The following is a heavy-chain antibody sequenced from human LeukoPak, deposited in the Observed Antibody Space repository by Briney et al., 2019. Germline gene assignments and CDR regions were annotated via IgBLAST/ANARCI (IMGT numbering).Heavy chain of an antibody. V-gene: IGHV4-30-4*01. CDR1: GGSISSGDYS. CDR3: ARVGSDSSGPTDSDAFDI. D-gene: IGHD3-22*01. J-gene: IGHJ3*02. CDR2: IYYSGST. Sequence: PSETLSLTCTVSGGSISSGDYSWSWIRQPPGKGLEWIGYIYYSGSTYYNPSLKSRVTISVDTSKNQFSLKLSSVTAADTAVYYCARVGSDSSGPTDSDAFDIWGQGTMVTVSS.